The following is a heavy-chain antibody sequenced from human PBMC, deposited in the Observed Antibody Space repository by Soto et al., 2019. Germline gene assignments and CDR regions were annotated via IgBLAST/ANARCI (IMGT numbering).Heavy chain of an antibody. CDR2: IIPIFDTT. CDR3: ARNGLSYYDSREYYYYGMDV. Sequence: SVKVSGKASGGTFSSYAISWVRQAPGQGLEWMGGIIPIFDTTNYAQIFQGRVTITADESTSTAYMELSSLRSEDTAVYYCARNGLSYYDSREYYYYGMDVWGQGTTVTSP. J-gene: IGHJ6*02. D-gene: IGHD3-22*01. V-gene: IGHV1-69*13. CDR1: GGTFSSYA.